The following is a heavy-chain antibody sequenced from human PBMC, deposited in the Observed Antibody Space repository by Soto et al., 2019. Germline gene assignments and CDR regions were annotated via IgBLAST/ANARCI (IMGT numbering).Heavy chain of an antibody. D-gene: IGHD7-27*01. CDR3: VRELGLAY. V-gene: IGHV3-33*01. CDR1: GFTTTLS. Sequence: GGSLRLSCAASGFTTTLSYTVSAGLQARGWGNTMVEVIKYYVESVRGQFTIARDNGQNSLSLQINSLRVEDTAVYYCVRELGLAYWGQGALVTVSS. CDR2: TMVEVI. J-gene: IGHJ4*02.